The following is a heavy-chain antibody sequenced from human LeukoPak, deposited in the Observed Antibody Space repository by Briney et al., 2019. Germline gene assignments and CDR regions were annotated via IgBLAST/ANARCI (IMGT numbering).Heavy chain of an antibody. CDR3: AKDTSSRADY. D-gene: IGHD3-16*01. CDR1: GFTFSSYG. J-gene: IGHJ4*02. Sequence: GGSLRLSCAASGFTFSSYGMHWVRQAPGKGLEWVAVISYDGSNKYYADSVKGRFTISRDNSKNTLYLQMNSLRAEDTAVYYCAKDTSSRADYWGQGTLITVSS. CDR2: ISYDGSNK. V-gene: IGHV3-30*18.